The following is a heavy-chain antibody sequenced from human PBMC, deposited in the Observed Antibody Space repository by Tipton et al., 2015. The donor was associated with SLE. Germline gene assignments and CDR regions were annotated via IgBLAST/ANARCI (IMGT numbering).Heavy chain of an antibody. CDR2: IYYSGST. D-gene: IGHD2-15*01. V-gene: IGHV4-39*07. CDR1: GGSISSSSYY. Sequence: LRLSCTVSGGSISSSSYYWGWIRQPPGKGLEWIGSIYYSGSTYYNPSLKSRVTISVDTSKNQFSLKLSSVTAADTAVYYCARARSVVRDSDAFDIWGQGTMVTVSS. CDR3: ARARSVVRDSDAFDI. J-gene: IGHJ3*02.